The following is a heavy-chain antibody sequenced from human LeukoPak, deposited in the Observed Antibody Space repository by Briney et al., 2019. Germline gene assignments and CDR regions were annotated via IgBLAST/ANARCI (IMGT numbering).Heavy chain of an antibody. Sequence: PGGSLRLSCVASGSTFSNYWMHWVRQAPGKGLVWVSRIDSDGSSTIYADSVKGRFTISRDNAKNTLYLQMNSLRADDTAVYYCASSPAISNYWGQGTLVTVSS. J-gene: IGHJ4*02. CDR3: ASSPAISNY. CDR2: IDSDGSST. D-gene: IGHD2/OR15-2a*01. V-gene: IGHV3-74*01. CDR1: GSTFSNYW.